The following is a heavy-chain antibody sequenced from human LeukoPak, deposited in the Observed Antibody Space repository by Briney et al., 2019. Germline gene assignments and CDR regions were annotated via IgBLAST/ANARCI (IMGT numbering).Heavy chain of an antibody. J-gene: IGHJ4*02. CDR1: GFTFDEYA. CDR2: ISWNSGNI. CDR3: AREDSSGWPYFDY. D-gene: IGHD6-19*01. Sequence: PGGSLRLSCAASGFTFDEYAMHWVRQAPGKGLEWVSGISWNSGNIGYADSVKGRFTISRDNAKNSLYLQMNSLRAEDTAVYYCAREDSSGWPYFDYWGQGTLVTVSS. V-gene: IGHV3-9*01.